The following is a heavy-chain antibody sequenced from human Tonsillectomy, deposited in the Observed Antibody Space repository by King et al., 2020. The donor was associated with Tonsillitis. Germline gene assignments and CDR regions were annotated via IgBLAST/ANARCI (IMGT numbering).Heavy chain of an antibody. Sequence: QLVQSRAEVKKPGSSVKVSCKASGGTFSTYAITWVRQAPGQGLEWMGGIYPIFGTANYAQKFQGRVTITADESTSTAYMELTSLRSEDTATYFCARVKFYDGLTCYYRDAFDIWGQRTLVTVSS. CDR2: IYPIFGTA. CDR3: ARVKFYDGLTCYYRDAFDI. V-gene: IGHV1-69*01. J-gene: IGHJ3*02. CDR1: GGTFSTYA. D-gene: IGHD3-9*01.